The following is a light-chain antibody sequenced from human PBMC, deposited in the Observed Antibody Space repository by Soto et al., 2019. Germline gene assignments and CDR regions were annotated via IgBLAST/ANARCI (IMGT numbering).Light chain of an antibody. V-gene: IGKV3-15*01. J-gene: IGKJ4*01. Sequence: EVVMTHSPATLSVSPWEIVTFSCRASQSVTTNLAWYQHKPGQTPRLLIYDTSTRATGVPARFSGSRSGPEFTLTINSLQSEDFAIYYCQPYNNWPLTFGGGTKVDIK. CDR1: QSVTTN. CDR3: QPYNNWPLT. CDR2: DTS.